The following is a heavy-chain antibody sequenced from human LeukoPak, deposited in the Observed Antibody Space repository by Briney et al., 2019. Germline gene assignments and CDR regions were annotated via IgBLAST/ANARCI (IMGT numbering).Heavy chain of an antibody. CDR3: ATDLATIRKKDY. CDR2: FDPEDGET. V-gene: IGHV1-24*01. Sequence: ASVKVSCKVSGYTLTELSMHWVRQPPGKGLEWMGGFDPEDGETIYAQKFQGRVTMTEDTSTDTAYMEWSSLRSEDTAVYYCATDLATIRKKDYWGQGTLVTVSS. J-gene: IGHJ4*02. D-gene: IGHD5-12*01. CDR1: GYTLTELS.